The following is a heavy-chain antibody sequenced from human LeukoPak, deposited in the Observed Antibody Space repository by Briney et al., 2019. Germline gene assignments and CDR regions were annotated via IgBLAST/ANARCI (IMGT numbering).Heavy chain of an antibody. Sequence: GSLRLSCTGSGDSISSYYWSWIRQPPGKGLEWIGYIYYSGSTYYNPSLKSRVTISIDTSKNQFSLRLSSVTAADTAVYYCARVRSWNDFDYWGQGTLVSVSS. CDR1: GDSISSYY. J-gene: IGHJ4*02. D-gene: IGHD1-1*01. CDR2: IYYSGST. V-gene: IGHV4-59*01. CDR3: ARVRSWNDFDY.